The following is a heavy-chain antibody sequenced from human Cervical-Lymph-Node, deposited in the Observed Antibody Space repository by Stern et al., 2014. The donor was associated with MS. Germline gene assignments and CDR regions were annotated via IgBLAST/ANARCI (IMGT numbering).Heavy chain of an antibody. CDR3: ARYYGSGRALDY. CDR2: IDPTGGST. J-gene: IGHJ4*02. CDR1: GYTFTSYY. D-gene: IGHD3-10*01. V-gene: IGHV1-46*03. Sequence: VQMLEAGAEVKKPGASVKVSCKASGYTFTSYYMHWVRKAHGQGLEWMGIIDPTGGSTSYAQKLQGRVTMTRDTSTSTVYMELSSLRSEDTAVYFCARYYGSGRALDYWGQVTLVTVSS.